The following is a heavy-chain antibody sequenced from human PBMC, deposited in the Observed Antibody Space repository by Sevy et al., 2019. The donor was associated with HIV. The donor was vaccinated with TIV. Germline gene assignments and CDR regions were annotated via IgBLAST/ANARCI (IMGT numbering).Heavy chain of an antibody. CDR2: ISHDGRNNK. V-gene: IGHV3-30*04. Sequence: GGSLRLSCAASGFSFSEYGMHWVRQAPGKGLEWVAVISHDGRNNKYNPDSVKGRFTISRDNSKNTLYLQMNSLRAEDTAIYYCARDRGEILSSAFNYWGQGTLVTVFS. CDR3: ARDRGEILSSAFNY. D-gene: IGHD3-10*01. CDR1: GFSFSEYG. J-gene: IGHJ4*02.